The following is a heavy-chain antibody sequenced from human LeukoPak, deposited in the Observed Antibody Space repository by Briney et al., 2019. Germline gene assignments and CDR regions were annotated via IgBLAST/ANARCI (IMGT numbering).Heavy chain of an antibody. Sequence: GGSLRLSCAASGFTFRRYGMTWVRQAPGKGLEWASVIYSGGSTYYADSVKGRFTISRDNSKNTLYLQMNSLRAEDTAVYYCARAFYRRNWFDPWGQGTLVTVSS. V-gene: IGHV3-66*01. J-gene: IGHJ5*02. CDR3: ARAFYRRNWFDP. D-gene: IGHD2/OR15-2a*01. CDR2: IYSGGST. CDR1: GFTFRRYG.